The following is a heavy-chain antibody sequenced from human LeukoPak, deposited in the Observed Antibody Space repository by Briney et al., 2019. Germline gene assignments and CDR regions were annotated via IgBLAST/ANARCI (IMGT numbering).Heavy chain of an antibody. CDR3: AEFFGRSFTPYYFDY. D-gene: IGHD3-10*01. Sequence: PGGSLRLSCAASGFTFSSYAMSWVRQAPGKGLEWVSAISGSGGSTYYADSVKGRFTISRDNSKNTLYLQMNSLRAEDTAVYYCAEFFGRSFTPYYFDYWGQGTLVTVSS. J-gene: IGHJ4*02. CDR2: ISGSGGST. V-gene: IGHV3-23*01. CDR1: GFTFSSYA.